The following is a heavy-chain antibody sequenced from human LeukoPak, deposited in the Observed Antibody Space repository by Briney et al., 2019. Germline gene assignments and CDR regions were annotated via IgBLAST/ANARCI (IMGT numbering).Heavy chain of an antibody. J-gene: IGHJ4*02. CDR2: IESGGSST. V-gene: IGHV3-74*01. CDR3: ARGSWSAAGTSIDY. D-gene: IGHD6-13*01. CDR1: GFTFRTYW. Sequence: GGSLRLSCAASGFTFRTYWMNWVRQAPGKGLVWVSRIESGGSSTSYADSAKGRFTISRDNAANTLYLQMNSLRAEDTAVYYCARGSWSAAGTSIDYWGQGTLVTVSS.